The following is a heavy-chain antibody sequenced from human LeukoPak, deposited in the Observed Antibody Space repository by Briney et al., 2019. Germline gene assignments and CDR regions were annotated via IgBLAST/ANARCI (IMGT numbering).Heavy chain of an antibody. V-gene: IGHV4-34*01. CDR3: ARVHERNWFDP. Sequence: SETLSLTCAAYGGSLSGYYWSWIRQPPGKGLEWIGEINHSGSTNYNPSLKSRVTISVDASKNQFSLKLSSVTAADTAVYYCARVHERNWFDPWGQGTLVTVSS. J-gene: IGHJ5*02. CDR2: INHSGST. CDR1: GGSLSGYY.